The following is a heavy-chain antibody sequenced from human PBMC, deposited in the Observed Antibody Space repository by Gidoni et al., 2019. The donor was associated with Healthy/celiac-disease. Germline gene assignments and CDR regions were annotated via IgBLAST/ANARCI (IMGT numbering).Heavy chain of an antibody. CDR2: RSGSGGST. V-gene: IGHV3-23*01. CDR3: AKFRGSGWPLYYYGMDV. Sequence: EVQLLESGGGVVQPGGSLRLSGAATDFTLTSYAMSWVRQAPGKGLGWVSARSGSGGSTYYADSVKGRFTISRANSKNPLYLQKNSLRAEDTAVYYCAKFRGSGWPLYYYGMDVWGQGTTVTVSS. CDR1: DFTLTSYA. D-gene: IGHD6-19*01. J-gene: IGHJ6*02.